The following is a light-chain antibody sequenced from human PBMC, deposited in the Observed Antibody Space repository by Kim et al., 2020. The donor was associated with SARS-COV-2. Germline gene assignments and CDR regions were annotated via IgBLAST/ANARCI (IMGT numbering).Light chain of an antibody. CDR3: QVWDSSSDHYV. J-gene: IGLJ1*01. Sequence: SYELTQPPSVSVAPGKTARISCWGNNIGSKSVHWYQQKPGQAPVLVIYYDSDRPSGIPERFSGSNSGNTATLTISRVEVGDEADYYCQVWDSSSDHYVFGSGTKVTVL. CDR1: NIGSKS. V-gene: IGLV3-21*04. CDR2: YDS.